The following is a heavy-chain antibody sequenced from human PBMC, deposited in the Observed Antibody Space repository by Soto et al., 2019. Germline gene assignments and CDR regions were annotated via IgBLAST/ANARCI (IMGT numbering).Heavy chain of an antibody. D-gene: IGHD4-4*01. CDR1: GFTFNNYG. CDR3: AKDLGQQLILNYGMDV. J-gene: IGHJ6*02. Sequence: QVQLVESGGGVVQPGTSLRLSCAPSGFTFNNYGIYWVRQAPGKGLEWVAVVSYDGSHKYYADSVKGRFTISRENAKNMLYLQMNSLRPDDTAGYYCAKDLGQQLILNYGMDVWGQGTTVIVSS. CDR2: VSYDGSHK. V-gene: IGHV3-30*18.